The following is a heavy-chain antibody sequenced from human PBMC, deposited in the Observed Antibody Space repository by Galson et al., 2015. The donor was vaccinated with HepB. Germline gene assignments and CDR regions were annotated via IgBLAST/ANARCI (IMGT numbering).Heavy chain of an antibody. CDR1: GYTFTGYY. CDR2: INPNSGGT. J-gene: IGHJ4*02. V-gene: IGHV1-2*02. CDR3: ARDVGIAVAGTPFDY. D-gene: IGHD6-19*01. Sequence: SVKVSCKASGYTFTGYYMHWVRRAPGQGLEWMGWINPNSGGTNYAQKFQGRVTMTTDTSTSTAYMELRSLRSDDTAVYYCARDVGIAVAGTPFDYWGQGTLVTVSS.